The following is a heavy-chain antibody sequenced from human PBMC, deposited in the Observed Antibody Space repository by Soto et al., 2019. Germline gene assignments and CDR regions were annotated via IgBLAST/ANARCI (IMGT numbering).Heavy chain of an antibody. CDR1: GFTLTTSY. Sequence: QVQLVQSGADVKKPGASVKVSCKASGFTLTTSYIHWVRQAPGQGLEWLGMINPGGGRTTYAQDFQGRLTMTADTPARTVYMDLSGLTSDDTAVYYCARDRYYYKLGAPYFDSWGQGTLVTVSS. CDR3: ARDRYYYKLGAPYFDS. V-gene: IGHV1-46*01. J-gene: IGHJ4*02. CDR2: INPGGGRT. D-gene: IGHD3-22*01.